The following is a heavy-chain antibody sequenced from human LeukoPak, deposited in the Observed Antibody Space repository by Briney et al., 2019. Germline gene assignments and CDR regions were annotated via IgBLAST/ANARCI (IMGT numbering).Heavy chain of an antibody. CDR2: INHSGST. CDR1: GGSISPYY. V-gene: IGHV4-34*01. J-gene: IGHJ6*02. D-gene: IGHD4-17*01. Sequence: SETLSLTCTVSGGSISPYYWNWIRQPPGKGLEWIGEINHSGSTNCNPSLKSRVTISLDTSKNQFSLRLSSVTAADTAVYYCARVMTTVTTFRTYSYGMDVWGQGTTVTVSS. CDR3: ARVMTTVTTFRTYSYGMDV.